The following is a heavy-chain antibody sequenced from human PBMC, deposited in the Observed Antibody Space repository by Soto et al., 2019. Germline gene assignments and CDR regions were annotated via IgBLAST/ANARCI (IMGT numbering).Heavy chain of an antibody. J-gene: IGHJ4*02. D-gene: IGHD6-19*01. Sequence: QVQLVESGGGVVQPGRSLRLSCAASGFTFSSYGMHWVRQAPGKGLEWVAVIWYDGSNKYYADSVKGRFTISRDNSKNTLYLQMNSLRAEETALYYCARDCAWYSRGWYQRGGFDYWGQGTLVTVSS. CDR3: ARDCAWYSRGWYQRGGFDY. CDR1: GFTFSSYG. CDR2: IWYDGSNK. V-gene: IGHV3-33*01.